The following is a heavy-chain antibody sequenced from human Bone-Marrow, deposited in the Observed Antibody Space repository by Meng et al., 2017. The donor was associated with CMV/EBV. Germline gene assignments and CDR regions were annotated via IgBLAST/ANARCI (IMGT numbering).Heavy chain of an antibody. V-gene: IGHV4-34*01. Sequence: SETLSLTCAVYGGSFSGYYWSWIRQPPGKGLEWIGEINHSGSTNYNPSLKSRVTISVDTSKNQFSLKLSSVTAADTAVYYCATNPKNPDDYWGQGTLVTVSS. CDR2: INHSGST. CDR1: GGSFSGYY. J-gene: IGHJ4*02. D-gene: IGHD1-14*01. CDR3: ATNPKNPDDY.